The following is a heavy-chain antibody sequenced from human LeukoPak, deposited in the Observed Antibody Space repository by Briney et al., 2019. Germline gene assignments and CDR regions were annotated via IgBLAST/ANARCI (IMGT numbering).Heavy chain of an antibody. CDR2: TSYDGSTK. V-gene: IGHV3-30*18. J-gene: IGHJ4*02. CDR1: GFTFSSHG. D-gene: IGHD5-18*01. CDR3: AKDRAEATNIRLSYFDY. Sequence: YPGRSLRLSCAASGFTFSSHGMHWVRQAPGKGLEWVAVTSYDGSTKYYADSAKGRFNISRDNSKNTLYLQMNSLRAEDTAVYYCAKDRAEATNIRLSYFDYWGQGTLVTVSS.